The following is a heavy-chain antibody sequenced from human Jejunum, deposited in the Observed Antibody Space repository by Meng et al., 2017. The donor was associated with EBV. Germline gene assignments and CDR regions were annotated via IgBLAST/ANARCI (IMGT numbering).Heavy chain of an antibody. V-gene: IGHV1-18*01. CDR2: ISAYNGKT. Sequence: HVQLVEFGAAVKTPGASVKVSCKASGYTFTSYGISWVRQAPGQGLAWMEWISAYNGKTNYAQNLQGRVTLTTDTSTTTTYMELRSLRSDDTAVYYCARDGPDYGNYINFDYWGQGTLVTVSS. CDR3: ARDGPDYGNYINFDY. CDR1: GYTFTSYG. J-gene: IGHJ4*02. D-gene: IGHD4-11*01.